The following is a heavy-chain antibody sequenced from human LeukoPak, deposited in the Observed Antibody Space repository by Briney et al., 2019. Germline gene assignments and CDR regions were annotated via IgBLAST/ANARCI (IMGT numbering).Heavy chain of an antibody. D-gene: IGHD1-14*01. CDR3: ARYADGIFY. Sequence: GGSLRLSCAAPRFTFSSSWMYSVRQAPGKGLIWVSRVNGDGTGAIYADSVKGRFTISRDNAKNTLYLQMNSLRAEDTAVYYCARYADGIFYWGQGTLVTVSS. V-gene: IGHV3-74*01. CDR1: RFTFSSSW. CDR2: VNGDGTGA. J-gene: IGHJ4*02.